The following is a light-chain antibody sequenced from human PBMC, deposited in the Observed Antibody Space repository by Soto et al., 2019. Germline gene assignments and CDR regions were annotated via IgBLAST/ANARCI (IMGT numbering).Light chain of an antibody. J-gene: IGKJ1*01. Sequence: EIVWTQSPVTLSFSPGERATLSCRASQSVSSNLAWYQQKPGQAPRLLIYGASTRATGIPARFSGSGSGTEFTLTISSLQSEDFAVYYCQHYNNWPPWTFGQGTKVDIK. CDR3: QHYNNWPPWT. CDR1: QSVSSN. CDR2: GAS. V-gene: IGKV3-15*01.